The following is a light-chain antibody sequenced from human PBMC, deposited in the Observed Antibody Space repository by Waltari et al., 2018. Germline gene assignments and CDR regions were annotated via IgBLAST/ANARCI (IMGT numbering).Light chain of an antibody. J-gene: IGLJ1*01. CDR2: EVR. V-gene: IGLV2-18*02. Sequence: QSALTQPPSVSGSPGQSVTISCTGTSSDIGSYNLVPWFQQTPGTAPKLMIYEVRNRPSGVPDRFSASKSGNTASLTISGLQAEDEADYYCTAYTSTNAYVFGTGTKVTVL. CDR3: TAYTSTNAYV. CDR1: SSDIGSYNL.